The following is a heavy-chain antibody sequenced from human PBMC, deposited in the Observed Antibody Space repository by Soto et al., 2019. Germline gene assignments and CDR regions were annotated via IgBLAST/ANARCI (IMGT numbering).Heavy chain of an antibody. D-gene: IGHD6-19*01. V-gene: IGHV3-74*01. CDR3: ARGPTGWYGYDY. CDR2: INSDGSTT. CDR1: GFTFSSSW. Sequence: EVQLVESGGGLVQPGGSLRLSCAASGFTFSSSWMHWVRQPPGKGLVWVSRINSDGSTTNYADSVKGRVTISRDNAKNTLYLQMTSLRAEDTAVYYCARGPTGWYGYDYWGQGTLVTVSS. J-gene: IGHJ4*02.